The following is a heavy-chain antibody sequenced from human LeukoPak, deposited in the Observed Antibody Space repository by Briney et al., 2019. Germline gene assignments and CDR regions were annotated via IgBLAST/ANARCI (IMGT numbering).Heavy chain of an antibody. V-gene: IGHV4-4*07. J-gene: IGHJ4*02. CDR3: ARDRRSGLDY. Sequence: ASETLSLTCIVSGDSIRSYYWSWIRQAAGKGLEWIGRIYTSGSTNCNPSFKSRVTMSVDKSKNQFSLSLTSVTAADTAVYYCARDRRSGLDYWGQGTLVTVSS. D-gene: IGHD3-10*01. CDR2: IYTSGST. CDR1: GDSIRSYY.